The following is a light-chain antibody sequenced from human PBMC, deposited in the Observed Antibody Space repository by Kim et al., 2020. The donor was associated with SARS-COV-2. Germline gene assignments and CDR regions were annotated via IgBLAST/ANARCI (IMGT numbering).Light chain of an antibody. CDR3: QVWDSSSDRV. Sequence: APVNTARVNVGGNNIGSKSVHWYQQKPGQAPVLVIYYDSDRPSGIPERFSGSNSWNTATLTISRVEAGDEADYYCQVWDSSSDRVFGGGTQLTVL. CDR2: YDS. J-gene: IGLJ3*02. CDR1: NIGSKS. V-gene: IGLV3-21*04.